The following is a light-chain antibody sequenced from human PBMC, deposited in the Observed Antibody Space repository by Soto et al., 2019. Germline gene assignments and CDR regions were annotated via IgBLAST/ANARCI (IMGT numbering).Light chain of an antibody. CDR3: NSYTTSNTRQIV. J-gene: IGLJ1*01. V-gene: IGLV2-14*01. CDR2: DVS. CDR1: SSDVGGYNY. Sequence: QSALTRPASVSGSPGQSITISCTGTSSDVGGYNYVSWYQQHPGKAPKFMIYDVSNRLSGVSTRFSGSKSGNTASLTISGLQAEDEADYYCNSYTTSNTRQIVFGTGTKLTVL.